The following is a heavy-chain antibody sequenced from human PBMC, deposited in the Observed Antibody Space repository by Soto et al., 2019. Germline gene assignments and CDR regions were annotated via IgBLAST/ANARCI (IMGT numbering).Heavy chain of an antibody. CDR3: ARGYCSSTSCYDFDY. J-gene: IGHJ4*02. Sequence: PSETLSLTCAVYGGSFSGYYWSWIRQPPGKGLEWIGEINHSGSTNYNPSLKSRVTTSVDTSKNQFSLKLSSVTAADTAVYYCARGYCSSTSCYDFDYWGQGTLVTVSS. CDR1: GGSFSGYY. D-gene: IGHD2-2*01. CDR2: INHSGST. V-gene: IGHV4-34*01.